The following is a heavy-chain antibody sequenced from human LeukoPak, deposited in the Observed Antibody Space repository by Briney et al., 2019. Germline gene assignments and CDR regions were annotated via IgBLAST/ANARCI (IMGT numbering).Heavy chain of an antibody. D-gene: IGHD5-18*01. CDR3: ARDVGTALVTGDY. CDR2: IYYSGST. Sequence: SETLSLTCTVSGGSISSSSYYWGWIRQPPGKGLEWIGSIYYSGSTYYNPSLKSRVTISVDTSKNQFSLKLISVTAADTAVYYCARDVGTALVTGDYWGQGTLVTVSS. V-gene: IGHV4-39*07. CDR1: GGSISSSSYY. J-gene: IGHJ4*02.